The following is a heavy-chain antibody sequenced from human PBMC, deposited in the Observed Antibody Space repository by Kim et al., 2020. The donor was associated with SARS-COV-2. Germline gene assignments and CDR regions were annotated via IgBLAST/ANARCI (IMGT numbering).Heavy chain of an antibody. CDR2: T. V-gene: IGHV1-8*01. Sequence: TGYAQKFQGRVTMTRNTSISTAYMELSSLRSEDTAVYYCASEGMRWELRFWGQGTLVTVSS. CDR3: ASEGMRWELRF. J-gene: IGHJ4*02. D-gene: IGHD1-26*01.